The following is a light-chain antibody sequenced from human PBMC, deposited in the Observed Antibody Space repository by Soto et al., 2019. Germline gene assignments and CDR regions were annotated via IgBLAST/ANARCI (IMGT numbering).Light chain of an antibody. CDR1: QAIINY. J-gene: IGKJ1*01. CDR3: QKYNIAPWT. Sequence: DIQMTQSPSSLSAYVGDRVTIACRASQAIINYLAWYQQKPGKVPKLLIYAASTLQSGVPSRFSGSGSGTDFTLTISSLQPEDVATYYCQKYNIAPWTFGQGTKVDIK. CDR2: AAS. V-gene: IGKV1-27*01.